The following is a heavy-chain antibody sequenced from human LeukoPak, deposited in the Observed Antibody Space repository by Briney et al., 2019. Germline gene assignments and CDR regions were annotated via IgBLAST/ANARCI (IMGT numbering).Heavy chain of an antibody. CDR1: GFTFSTYG. V-gene: IGHV3-64*01. D-gene: IGHD6-13*01. Sequence: PGGSLRLSCAASGFTFSTYGMHWVRQAPGKGLEYVSGIGPDGGTTYYAQSVKGRFTISRDNSKSMVYLQMGSLTADDMAVYYCARGAQLTDYWGQGTLVTVSS. J-gene: IGHJ4*02. CDR2: IGPDGGTT. CDR3: ARGAQLTDY.